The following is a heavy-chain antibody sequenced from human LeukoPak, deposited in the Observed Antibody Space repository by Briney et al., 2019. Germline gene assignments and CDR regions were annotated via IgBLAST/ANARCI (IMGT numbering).Heavy chain of an antibody. V-gene: IGHV3-53*01. CDR2: IYNGGST. D-gene: IGHD1-26*01. CDR1: GFTVSSTY. CDR3: ARSTFSGSYFPDY. Sequence: GGSLRLSCAASGFTVSSTYMSWVRQAPGKGLEWVSVIYNGGSTYYADSVKGRFTISRDNSKNTLYLQMNSLRAEDTAVCYCARSTFSGSYFPDYWGQGTLVTVSS. J-gene: IGHJ4*02.